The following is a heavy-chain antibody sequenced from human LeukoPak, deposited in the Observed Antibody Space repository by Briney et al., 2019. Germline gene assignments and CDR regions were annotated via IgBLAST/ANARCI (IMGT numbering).Heavy chain of an antibody. V-gene: IGHV4-59*01. CDR1: GGSISSYY. Sequence: SETLSLTCTVSGGSISSYYWSWIRQPPGKGLEWIGYLYYSGNTNYNPSLKSRVTISGDTSKNQFSLKVSSVTAADTAVYYCARKTAYGGHDYWGPGTLATVSS. CDR3: ARKTAYGGHDY. CDR2: LYYSGNT. D-gene: IGHD4-23*01. J-gene: IGHJ4*02.